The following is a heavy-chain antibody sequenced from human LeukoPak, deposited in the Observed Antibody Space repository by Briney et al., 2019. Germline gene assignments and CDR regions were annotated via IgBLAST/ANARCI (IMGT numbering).Heavy chain of an antibody. J-gene: IGHJ4*02. Sequence: GGSLRLSCAASGFTFSSYAMHWVRQAPGKGLEYVSAISSNGGSTYYANSVKGRFTISRDNSKNTLYLQMGSLRAEDMAVYYCARDQSSGGRWLDYWGRGTLVTVSS. CDR3: ARDQSSGGRWLDY. V-gene: IGHV3-64*01. CDR2: ISSNGGST. CDR1: GFTFSSYA. D-gene: IGHD2-15*01.